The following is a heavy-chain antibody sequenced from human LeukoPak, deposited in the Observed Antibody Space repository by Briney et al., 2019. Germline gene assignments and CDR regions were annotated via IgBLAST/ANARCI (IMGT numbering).Heavy chain of an antibody. CDR1: GYTFTDYY. Sequence: ASVKISCKVSGYTFTDYYMHWVQQAPGKGLEWMGLVDPEDGETIYAEKFQGRVTITADTSTDTTYMELSSLRSEDTAVYYCATGPYLGYFDYWGQGTLVTVSS. CDR3: ATGPYLGYFDY. J-gene: IGHJ4*02. V-gene: IGHV1-69-2*01. CDR2: VDPEDGET. D-gene: IGHD3-3*01.